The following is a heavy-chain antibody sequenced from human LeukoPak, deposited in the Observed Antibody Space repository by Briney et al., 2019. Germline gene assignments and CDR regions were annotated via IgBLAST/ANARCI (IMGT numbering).Heavy chain of an antibody. CDR1: GFTFSTYA. Sequence: GGSLRLSCAASGFTFSTYAMTWVRQAPGKGLEWVSLISGTGGSTYYADSVKGRFTISRDNSKNTLYPQMNSLRAEDTAVYYCAKDYEPLVGVHRWGDWFDPWGQGTLVTVSS. J-gene: IGHJ5*02. V-gene: IGHV3-23*01. D-gene: IGHD1-26*01. CDR2: ISGTGGST. CDR3: AKDYEPLVGVHRWGDWFDP.